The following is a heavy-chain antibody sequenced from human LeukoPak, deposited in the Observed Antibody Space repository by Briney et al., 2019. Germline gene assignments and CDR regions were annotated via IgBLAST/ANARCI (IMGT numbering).Heavy chain of an antibody. Sequence: SETLSLTCIVSGGSISDDYWSWVRQPPGKGLEWIGYMYYTGNTNYNPSLKSRVTISVDTSKNQFSLKLRSVTAADTAVYYCARMRRGWLQIDSWAQATLVTVSS. V-gene: IGHV4-59*01. CDR2: MYYTGNT. D-gene: IGHD3-22*01. CDR1: GGSISDDY. CDR3: ARMRRGWLQIDS. J-gene: IGHJ4*02.